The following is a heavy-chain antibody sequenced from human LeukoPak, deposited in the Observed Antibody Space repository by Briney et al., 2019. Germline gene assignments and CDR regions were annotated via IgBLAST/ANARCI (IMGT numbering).Heavy chain of an antibody. D-gene: IGHD3-10*01. V-gene: IGHV3-21*01. CDR3: AESLERYGSGSYYFY. Sequence: PGGSLRLSCAASGFIFSSYSMNWVRQAPGKGLEWVSSISSSGSYIYYADSVKGRFTISRDNSKNTLYLQMNSLRAEDTAVYYCAESLERYGSGSYYFYWGQGTLVTVSS. CDR1: GFIFSSYS. J-gene: IGHJ4*02. CDR2: ISSSGSYI.